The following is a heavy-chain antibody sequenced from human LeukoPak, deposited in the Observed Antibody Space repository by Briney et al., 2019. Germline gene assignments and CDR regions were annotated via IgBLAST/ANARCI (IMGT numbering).Heavy chain of an antibody. CDR3: ARDASTPQPTYYFDY. CDR1: GFTFSSYA. CDR2: ISSNGGST. V-gene: IGHV3-64*01. D-gene: IGHD5/OR15-5a*01. Sequence: GGSLRLSCAASGFTFSSYAMHWVRQAPGKGLEYVSAISSNGGSTYYANSVKGRFTISRDNSKNTLYLQMSSLRAEDMAVYYCARDASTPQPTYYFDYWGQGTLVTVSS. J-gene: IGHJ4*02.